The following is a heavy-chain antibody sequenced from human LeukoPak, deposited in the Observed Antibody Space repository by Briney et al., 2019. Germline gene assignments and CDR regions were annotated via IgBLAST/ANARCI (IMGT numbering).Heavy chain of an antibody. CDR1: GFTFSSYT. D-gene: IGHD6-25*01. J-gene: IGHJ4*02. V-gene: IGHV3-30-3*01. CDR2: ISYDGNNK. Sequence: QTGRSLRLSCAASGFTFSSYTMHWVRQAPGKGLEWVAVISYDGNNKYYADSVKGRFTISRDNSKNTLYLQMNSLRAEDTAVYYCAKDRLSTPGGYFDYWGQGTLVTVSS. CDR3: AKDRLSTPGGYFDY.